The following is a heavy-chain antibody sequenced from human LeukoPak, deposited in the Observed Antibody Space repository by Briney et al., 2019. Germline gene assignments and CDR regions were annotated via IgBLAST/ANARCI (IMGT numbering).Heavy chain of an antibody. CDR1: GYTFTSYA. J-gene: IGHJ4*02. D-gene: IGHD3-22*01. Sequence: ASVKVSCKASGYTFTSYAMNWVRQAPGQGLEWMGGIIPIFGTANYAQKFQGRVTITADESTSTAYMELSSLRSEDTAVYYCARERDSSGYYYFDYWGQGTLVTVSS. CDR2: IIPIFGTA. CDR3: ARERDSSGYYYFDY. V-gene: IGHV1-69*13.